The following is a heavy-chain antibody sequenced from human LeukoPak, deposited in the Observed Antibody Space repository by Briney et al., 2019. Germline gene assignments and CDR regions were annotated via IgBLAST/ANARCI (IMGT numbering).Heavy chain of an antibody. CDR1: GFTFSSYA. D-gene: IGHD6-19*01. J-gene: IGHJ3*02. Sequence: TGGSLRLSCAASGFTFSSYAMSWVRQAPGKGLEWVSAISGSGGSTYCADSVKGRFTISRDNSKNTLYLQTNSLRAEDTAVYYCAKAIAVAGTYAFDIWGQGTMVTVSS. CDR2: ISGSGGST. V-gene: IGHV3-23*01. CDR3: AKAIAVAGTYAFDI.